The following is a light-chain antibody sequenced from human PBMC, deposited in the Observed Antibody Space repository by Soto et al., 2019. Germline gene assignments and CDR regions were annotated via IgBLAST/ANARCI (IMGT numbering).Light chain of an antibody. V-gene: IGLV2-8*01. CDR1: SSDVGGYNY. Sequence: QSVLTQPPSASGSPGQSVTIPCTGTSSDVGGYNYVSWYQQHPGKAPKLMIYEVSQRPSGVPDRFSGSKSGNTASLTVSGLQAEDEADYYCSSYAGSNILFGGGTKLTVL. CDR2: EVS. CDR3: SSYAGSNIL. J-gene: IGLJ2*01.